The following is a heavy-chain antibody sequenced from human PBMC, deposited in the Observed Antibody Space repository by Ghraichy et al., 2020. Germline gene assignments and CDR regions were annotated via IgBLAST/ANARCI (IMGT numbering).Heavy chain of an antibody. V-gene: IGHV1-2*04. CDR1: GYTFTGYY. CDR3: ALPGGYGDYRGGSLDY. J-gene: IGHJ4*02. D-gene: IGHD4-17*01. Sequence: ASVKVSCKASGYTFTGYYMHWVRQAPGQGLEWMGWINPNSGGTNYAQKFQGWVTMTRDTSISTAYMELSRLRSDDTAVYYCALPGGYGDYRGGSLDYWGQGTLVTVSS. CDR2: INPNSGGT.